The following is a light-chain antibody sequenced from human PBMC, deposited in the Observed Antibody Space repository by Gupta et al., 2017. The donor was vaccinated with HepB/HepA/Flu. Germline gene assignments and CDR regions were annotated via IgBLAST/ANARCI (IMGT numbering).Light chain of an antibody. Sequence: DIVMTQSPDSLAVSLGERATINCKSSQSVLFSSNNKNYLAWYKQKPGQPPKLLIYWASTRESGVPDRFSGSGSGTDFTLTISSLQTDDVAVYYCQQYYSIPFTFGPGTKVDIK. V-gene: IGKV4-1*01. CDR3: QQYYSIPFT. J-gene: IGKJ3*01. CDR2: WAS. CDR1: QSVLFSSNNKNY.